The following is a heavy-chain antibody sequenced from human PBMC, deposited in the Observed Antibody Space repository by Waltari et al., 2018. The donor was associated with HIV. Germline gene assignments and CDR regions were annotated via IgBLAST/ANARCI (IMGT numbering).Heavy chain of an antibody. CDR1: GLTVSSNR. CDR3: ARGVGYGMDV. CDR2: SNKDGSNT. Sequence: EVQLVESGGGLVKPGESLRLSCEASGLTVSSNRMHWVRQAPGKGLVWVSGSNKDGSNTRYADSVKGRLTISRDNAKNTLYLQRNSLRAEDTAVYYCARGVGYGMDVWGQGTTVTVSS. V-gene: IGHV3-74*01. J-gene: IGHJ6*02. D-gene: IGHD2-15*01.